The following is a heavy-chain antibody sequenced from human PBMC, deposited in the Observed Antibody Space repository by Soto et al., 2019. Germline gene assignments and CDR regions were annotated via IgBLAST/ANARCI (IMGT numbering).Heavy chain of an antibody. CDR1: GFTFSSYG. Sequence: GGSLRLSCAASGFTFSSYGMHWVRQAPGKGLEWVAVISYDGSNKYYADSVKGRFTISRDNSKNTLYLQMNSLRAEDTAVYYCAKTYYDFWSGYYHWGQGTLVTVSS. J-gene: IGHJ5*02. D-gene: IGHD3-3*01. V-gene: IGHV3-30*18. CDR3: AKTYYDFWSGYYH. CDR2: ISYDGSNK.